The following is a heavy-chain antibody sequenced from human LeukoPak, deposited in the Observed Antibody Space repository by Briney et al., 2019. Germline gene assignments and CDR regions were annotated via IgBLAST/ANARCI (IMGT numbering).Heavy chain of an antibody. CDR2: FDPEDGET. V-gene: IGHV1-24*01. Sequence: ASVKVSCKVSGYTLTELSMHWVRQAPGKGLEWMGGFDPEDGETIYAQKFQGRVTMTEDTSTDTAYMELSSLRSEDRAVYYCASDCSGGSCYSWPGGWGQGTLVTVSS. CDR3: ASDCSGGSCYSWPGG. CDR1: GYTLTELS. J-gene: IGHJ4*02. D-gene: IGHD2-15*01.